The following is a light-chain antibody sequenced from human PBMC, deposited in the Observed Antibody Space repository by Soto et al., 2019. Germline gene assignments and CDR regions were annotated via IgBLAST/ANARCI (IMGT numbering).Light chain of an antibody. J-gene: IGKJ2*01. V-gene: IGKV1-39*01. CDR1: QRISNS. CDR2: AAS. CDR3: QQSYSSPQMYT. Sequence: DIQMTQSPSSLSASVGDRVTITCRASQRISNSLNWYQQKPGKAPDLLIYAASNLQSGVPSRFSGSGSGTDFTITISSLQPEDVATYYCQQSYSSPQMYTFGQGTKLEIK.